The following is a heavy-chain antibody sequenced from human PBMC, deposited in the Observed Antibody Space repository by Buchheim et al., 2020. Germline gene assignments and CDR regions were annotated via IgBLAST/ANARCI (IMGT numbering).Heavy chain of an antibody. J-gene: IGHJ4*02. CDR1: GFTFSSYW. V-gene: IGHV3-7*03. CDR3: ARDSRAYSSFYYFDY. CDR2: IKQDGSEK. Sequence: EVQLVESGGGLVQPGGSLRLSCAASGFTFSSYWMSWVHQAPGKGLEWVANIKQDGSEKYYVDSVKGRFTISRDNAKNSLYLQMNSLRAEDTAVYYCARDSRAYSSFYYFDYWGQGTL. D-gene: IGHD6-6*01.